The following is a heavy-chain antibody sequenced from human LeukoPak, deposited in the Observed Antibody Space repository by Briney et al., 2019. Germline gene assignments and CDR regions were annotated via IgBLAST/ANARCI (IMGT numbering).Heavy chain of an antibody. Sequence: ASVKVSCKVSGYRFINYDINWVRQATGRGLEWLGWMNPNSGTTGYAQNFQDRVSMTRDTSIGTAYMELSNLGSEDTAVYYCARNLARTGDFDYWGQGTLVTVSS. D-gene: IGHD5-12*01. CDR1: GYRFINYD. CDR3: ARNLARTGDFDY. V-gene: IGHV1-8*01. J-gene: IGHJ4*02. CDR2: MNPNSGTT.